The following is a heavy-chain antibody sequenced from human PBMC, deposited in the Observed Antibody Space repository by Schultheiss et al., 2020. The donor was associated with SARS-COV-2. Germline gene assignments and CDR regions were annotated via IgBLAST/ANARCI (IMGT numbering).Heavy chain of an antibody. CDR2: IYHSGST. D-gene: IGHD2-15*01. J-gene: IGHJ4*02. CDR3: ARGVGYCSGGSCYYFDY. Sequence: SETLSLTCTVSGGSISSGYYWGWIRQPPGKGLEWIGSIYHSGSTYYNPSLKSRVTISVDTSKNQFSLKLSSVTAADTAVYYCARGVGYCSGGSCYYFDYWGQGTLVTVSS. CDR1: GGSISSGYY. V-gene: IGHV4-38-2*02.